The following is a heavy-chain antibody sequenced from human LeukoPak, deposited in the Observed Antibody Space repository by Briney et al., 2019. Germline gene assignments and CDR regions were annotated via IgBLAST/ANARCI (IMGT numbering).Heavy chain of an antibody. J-gene: IGHJ4*02. D-gene: IGHD6-19*01. CDR3: ARPHSSGWYEAY. Sequence: GESLKISCKGSGYSFTSYWISWVRQMPGRGLEWMGRIDPSDSYTNYSPSFQGHVTISADKSISTAYLQWSSLKASDTAMYYCARPHSSGWYEAYWGQGTLVTVSS. CDR2: IDPSDSYT. CDR1: GYSFTSYW. V-gene: IGHV5-10-1*01.